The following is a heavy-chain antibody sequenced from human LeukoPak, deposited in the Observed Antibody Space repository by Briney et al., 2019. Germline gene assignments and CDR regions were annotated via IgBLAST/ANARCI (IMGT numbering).Heavy chain of an antibody. J-gene: IGHJ6*03. CDR1: GFTFITYW. D-gene: IGHD1-26*01. CDR2: ISSDGSST. CDR3: AREWALPGAYYMDV. Sequence: GGSLRLSCVASGFTFITYWMHWVRQVPGKGLGWVSRISSDGSSTIYADSVKGRFTISRDNANNTLYLQMNSLRGEDTAVYYCAREWALPGAYYMDVWGKGTTVTVSS. V-gene: IGHV3-74*01.